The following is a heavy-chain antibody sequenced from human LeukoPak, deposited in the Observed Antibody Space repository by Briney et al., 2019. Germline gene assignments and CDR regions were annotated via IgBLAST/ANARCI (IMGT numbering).Heavy chain of an antibody. CDR1: GFTFSDYY. CDR3: ARDVSPAYYYGSGSYPTPVYYYGMDV. J-gene: IGHJ6*02. V-gene: IGHV3-11*01. CDR2: ISSSGSTI. Sequence: GGSLRLSCAASGFTFSDYYMSWIRQAPGKGLEGVSYISSSGSTIYYADSVKGRFTISRDNAKNSLYLQMNSLRAEDTAVYYCARDVSPAYYYGSGSYPTPVYYYGMDVWGQGTTVTVSS. D-gene: IGHD3-10*01.